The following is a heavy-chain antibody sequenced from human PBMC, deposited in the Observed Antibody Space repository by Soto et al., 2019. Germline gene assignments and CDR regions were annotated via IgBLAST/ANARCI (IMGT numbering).Heavy chain of an antibody. J-gene: IGHJ4*02. V-gene: IGHV3-48*01. D-gene: IGHD3-16*01. CDR3: ARDDEMGYFDY. Sequence: EVQLVESGGGLVQPGGSLRLSCAASGFTFSSHSMNRVRRAPGKGLEWVSYISSSTRTIYYADSGKGRFTVSRDNAKNSLYLQMNSLRAEDTAVYYCARDDEMGYFDYWGQGTLVTVS. CDR2: ISSSTRTI. CDR1: GFTFSSHS.